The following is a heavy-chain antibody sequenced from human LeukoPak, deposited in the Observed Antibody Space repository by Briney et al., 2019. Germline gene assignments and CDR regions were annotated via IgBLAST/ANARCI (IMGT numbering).Heavy chain of an antibody. D-gene: IGHD2-15*01. V-gene: IGHV3-7*05. CDR1: GFIFSSYW. J-gene: IGHJ5*02. Sequence: SGGSLRLSCAASGFIFSSYWMNWVRQAPGKGLEWVANINQAGSEKYYVDSVKGRFTISRDNAKNSLFLQMNSLRAEDTAVYFCARVVVGVTNRFDPWGQGTLVTVSS. CDR3: ARVVVGVTNRFDP. CDR2: INQAGSEK.